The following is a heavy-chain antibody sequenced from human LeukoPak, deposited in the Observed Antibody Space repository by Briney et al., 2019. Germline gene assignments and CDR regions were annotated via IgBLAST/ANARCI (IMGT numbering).Heavy chain of an antibody. CDR3: ARQKAREASDY. Sequence: SETLSLTCTVSGDSISSSSYYWGWIRQPPGKGLEWMGSIYYSGSTYYNPSLKSRLTISVDTSKNQFSLKLSSVTAADTAVYYCARQKAREASDYWGQGTLVTVSS. V-gene: IGHV4-39*01. CDR1: GDSISSSSYY. J-gene: IGHJ4*02. D-gene: IGHD3-10*01. CDR2: IYYSGST.